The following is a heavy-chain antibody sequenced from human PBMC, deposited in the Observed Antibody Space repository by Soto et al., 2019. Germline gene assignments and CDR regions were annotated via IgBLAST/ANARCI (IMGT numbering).Heavy chain of an antibody. CDR3: ASPAGGYSYGYYY. V-gene: IGHV5-10-1*01. D-gene: IGHD5-18*01. Sequence: GESLKISCQGSGYSFTSYWISWVRQMPGKGLEWMGRIDPSDSYTNYSPSFQGHVTISADKSISTAYLQWSSLKASDTAMYYCASPAGGYSYGYYYWGQGTLVTVSS. J-gene: IGHJ4*02. CDR1: GYSFTSYW. CDR2: IDPSDSYT.